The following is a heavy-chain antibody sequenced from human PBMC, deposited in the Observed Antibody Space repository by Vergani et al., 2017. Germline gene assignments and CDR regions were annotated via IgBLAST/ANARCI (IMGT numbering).Heavy chain of an antibody. Sequence: QVHLEQSGTEVKKPGSSVKVSCKVSGDIFNNYTVTWVRQAPGQGLEWMGRIIPIIRLAKSAQKFQDRVKITGDTSTNTVYMEMNNLRSEDTAVYYCARVSPGDNSGWEPFDYWGQGTLVTVSS. CDR2: IIPIIRLA. J-gene: IGHJ4*02. V-gene: IGHV1-69*02. CDR1: GDIFNNYT. D-gene: IGHD6-19*01. CDR3: ARVSPGDNSGWEPFDY.